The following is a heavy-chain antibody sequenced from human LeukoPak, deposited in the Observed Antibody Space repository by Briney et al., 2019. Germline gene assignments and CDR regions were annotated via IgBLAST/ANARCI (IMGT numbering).Heavy chain of an antibody. V-gene: IGHV3-7*01. J-gene: IGHJ6*03. CDR2: IKTDGSEK. Sequence: GGSLRLSCVGSGFTFSSYWMSWVRQAAGKGLEWVANIKTDGSEKYYVDSVKGRFTISRDNAKNSLYLQMNSLRAEDTAVYYCSRRNFAAAGHYHYHYMDVWGKGTTVTVSS. CDR1: GFTFSSYW. D-gene: IGHD6-13*01. CDR3: SRRNFAAAGHYHYHYMDV.